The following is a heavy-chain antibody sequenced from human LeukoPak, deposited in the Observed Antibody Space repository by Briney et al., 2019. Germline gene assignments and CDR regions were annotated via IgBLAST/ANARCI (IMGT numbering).Heavy chain of an antibody. Sequence: XXXGXIYYSXRTXXNPTXKXRVTXSVDTSKNQVSLKLSSVTXADTAVYYCARRRGNWAFDIWGKGTMVTVSS. CDR2: IYYSXRT. CDR3: ARRRGNWAFDI. J-gene: IGHJ3*02. D-gene: IGHD1-1*01. V-gene: IGHV4-59*08.